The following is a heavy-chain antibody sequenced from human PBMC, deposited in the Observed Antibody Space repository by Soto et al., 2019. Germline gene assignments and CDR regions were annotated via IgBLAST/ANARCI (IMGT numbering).Heavy chain of an antibody. CDR3: ATRRLRGVHCTNRVCSLGLYYYYGMDV. CDR1: GYTLTELS. D-gene: IGHD2-8*01. V-gene: IGHV1-24*01. Sequence: ASVKVSCKVSGYTLTELSMHWVRQAPGKGLEWMGGFDPEDGETIYAQKFQGRVTMTEDTSTDTAYMELSSLRSEDTAVYYCATRRLRGVHCTNRVCSLGLYYYYGMDVWGQGTTVTVSS. CDR2: FDPEDGET. J-gene: IGHJ6*02.